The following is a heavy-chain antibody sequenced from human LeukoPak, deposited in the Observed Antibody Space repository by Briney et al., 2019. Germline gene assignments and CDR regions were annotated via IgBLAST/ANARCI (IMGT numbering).Heavy chain of an antibody. CDR3: ARAGVVVVVAAWKDAFDI. J-gene: IGHJ3*02. CDR1: GYTFTSYY. D-gene: IGHD2-15*01. CDR2: INPSGGST. V-gene: IGHV1-46*01. Sequence: GASVKVSCKASGYTFTSYYMHWVRQAPGQGLEWMGIINPSGGSTSYAQKFQGRVTMTRDMSTSTVYMELSSLRAEDTAVYYCARAGVVVVVAAWKDAFDIWGQGTMVTVSS.